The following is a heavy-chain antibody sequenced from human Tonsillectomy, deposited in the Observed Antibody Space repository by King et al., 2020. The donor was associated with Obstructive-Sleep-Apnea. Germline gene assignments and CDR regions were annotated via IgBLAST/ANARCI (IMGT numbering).Heavy chain of an antibody. V-gene: IGHV1-2*04. Sequence: VQLVESGAEVKKPGASVTVSCKASGYTFTCYYMHWVRQAPGQGLEWMGWINPNSGGTHYAQKVQGWVTMTRDTSISTAYMELCRLRSDDTAVYYCARDGGYDILTGAGWFDPWGQGTLVTVSS. D-gene: IGHD3-9*01. CDR3: ARDGGYDILTGAGWFDP. CDR2: INPNSGGT. CDR1: GYTFTCYY. J-gene: IGHJ5*02.